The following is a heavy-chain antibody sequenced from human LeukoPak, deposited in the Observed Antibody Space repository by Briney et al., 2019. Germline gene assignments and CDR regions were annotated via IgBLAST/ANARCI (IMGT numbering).Heavy chain of an antibody. D-gene: IGHD2-15*01. CDR3: ARVLYCSGGSCYHFDY. J-gene: IGHJ4*02. CDR2: IYYSGST. CDR1: GGSISSGGYY. V-gene: IGHV4-31*03. Sequence: SETLSLTCTVSGGSISSGGYYWSWIRQHPGKGLEWIGYIYYSGSTYYNPSLKSRFTISVDTSKNQFSLKLSSVTAADTAVYYCARVLYCSGGSCYHFDYWGQGTLVTVSS.